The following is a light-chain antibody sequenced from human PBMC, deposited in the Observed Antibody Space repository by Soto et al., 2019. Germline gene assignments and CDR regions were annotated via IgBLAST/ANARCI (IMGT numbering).Light chain of an antibody. Sequence: EIVLAPSPGPLSLSPGERATLSCRASQSINYLAWYQQKAGQAPGLLIYGASTRATGIPDRFSGSGSGTDFTLTISGLEPEDFALYYCQQYDVTPPNTFGGGTKVDIK. V-gene: IGKV3-20*01. CDR3: QQYDVTPPNT. J-gene: IGKJ4*01. CDR2: GAS. CDR1: QSINY.